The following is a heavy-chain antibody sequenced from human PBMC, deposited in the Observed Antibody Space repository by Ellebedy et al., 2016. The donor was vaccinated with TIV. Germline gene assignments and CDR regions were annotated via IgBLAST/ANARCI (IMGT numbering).Heavy chain of an antibody. CDR2: INPSGGTT. CDR1: GYTFTSYY. D-gene: IGHD6-13*01. Sequence: AASVKVSCKASGYTFTSYYIHWVRQAPGQGLEWMGIINPSGGTTNYAQKFQGRVTMPRDTSTSTVYVELSSLGSEDTAVYYCAISALWSYSSSWDAFDIWGQGTMVTVSS. V-gene: IGHV1-46*03. J-gene: IGHJ3*02. CDR3: AISALWSYSSSWDAFDI.